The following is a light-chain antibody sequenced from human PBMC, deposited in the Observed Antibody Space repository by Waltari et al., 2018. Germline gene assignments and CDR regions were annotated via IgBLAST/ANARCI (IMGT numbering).Light chain of an antibody. CDR3: QTGGHGTWV. J-gene: IGLJ3*02. Sequence: QLVLTQSPSASASLGASVKLTCTLSSGHSTNIIAWLQKRPEEGPRYLMKVNSDGSHNKGDEIPDRFSGSSSGAERYLTISSLQSVDEADYYCQTGGHGTWVFGGGTKLTVL. CDR1: SGHSTNI. V-gene: IGLV4-69*01. CDR2: VNSDGSH.